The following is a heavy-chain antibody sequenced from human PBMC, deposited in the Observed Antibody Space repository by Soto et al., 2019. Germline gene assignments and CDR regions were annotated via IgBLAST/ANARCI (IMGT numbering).Heavy chain of an antibody. J-gene: IGHJ4*02. CDR1: GGIFSSYA. V-gene: IGHV1-69*01. CDR3: AGGGSGYVWFNEF. CDR2: IIPIFGTA. Sequence: QEQLVQSGAEVKKPGSSVKVSCKASGGIFSSYAISWVRQAPGQGLEWMGGIIPIFGTANYAQKFQGRVTITAAESTNTAYMDLSSLKSEDTAIYYCAGGGSGYVWFNEFWGQGTLVTVSS. D-gene: IGHD3-22*01.